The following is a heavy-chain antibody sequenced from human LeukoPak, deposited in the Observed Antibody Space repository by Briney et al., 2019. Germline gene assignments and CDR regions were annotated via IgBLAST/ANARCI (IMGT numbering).Heavy chain of an antibody. CDR3: ASGAGGYSYGSYYYYYMDV. V-gene: IGHV1-69*05. Sequence: ASVKVSCKAFGGTFSSYAISWVRQAPGQGLEWMGGIIPIFGTANYAQKFQGRVTITTDESTSTAYMELSSLRSEDTAVYYCASGAGGYSYGSYYYYYMDVWGKGTTVTVSS. J-gene: IGHJ6*03. CDR1: GGTFSSYA. CDR2: IIPIFGTA. D-gene: IGHD5-18*01.